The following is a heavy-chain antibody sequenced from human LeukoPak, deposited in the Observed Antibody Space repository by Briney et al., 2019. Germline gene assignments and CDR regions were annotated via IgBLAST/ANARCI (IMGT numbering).Heavy chain of an antibody. J-gene: IGHJ4*02. CDR2: ISSASTYI. CDR1: GFTFSSYS. CDR3: VRGSYGAYDY. D-gene: IGHD4-17*01. Sequence: GGSLRLSCAASGFTFSSYSMNWVRQAPGKGLEWVSSISSASTYIYYADSVKGRFTISRDNAKNSLYLQMNSLRAEDTAVYYCVRGSYGAYDYWGQGSLVTVSS. V-gene: IGHV3-21*01.